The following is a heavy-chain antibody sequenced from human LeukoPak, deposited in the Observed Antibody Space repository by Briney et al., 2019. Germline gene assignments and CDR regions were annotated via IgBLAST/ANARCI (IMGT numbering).Heavy chain of an antibody. CDR3: ATISSGHWYFDL. V-gene: IGHV1-2*02. J-gene: IGHJ2*01. D-gene: IGHD6-25*01. CDR2: INANSGVT. Sequence: GASVTASGKASGNMVTGYHVHWVRQAPGQGLEWMGWINANSGVTNYEQTFQGRVTLTRDTSISTAYMELSRLTSDDTAVYYCATISSGHWYFDLWGRGTQVIVSS. CDR1: GNMVTGYH.